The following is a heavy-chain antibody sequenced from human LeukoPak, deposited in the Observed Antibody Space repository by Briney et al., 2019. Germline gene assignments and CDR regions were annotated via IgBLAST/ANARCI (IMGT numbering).Heavy chain of an antibody. J-gene: IGHJ1*01. V-gene: IGHV1-46*01. CDR2: INPNNGLT. CDR1: GYTFTSYF. D-gene: IGHD3-22*01. Sequence: GASVKVSCKASGYTFTSYFIHWVRQAPGQGLEWLGIINPNNGLTTYAQKFQGRVTMTRDTPTSTVYMDLGSLRSEDTAVYYCARDQFSWDSVGYLDLHHWGQGTLVTVSS. CDR3: ARDQFSWDSVGYLDLHH.